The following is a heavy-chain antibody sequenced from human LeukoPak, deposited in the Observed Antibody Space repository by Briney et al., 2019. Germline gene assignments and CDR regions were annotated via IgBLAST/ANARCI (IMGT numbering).Heavy chain of an antibody. CDR3: AREETYGSGSYGPWRALDY. V-gene: IGHV3-7*03. Sequence: GGSLRLSCAASGFTFSSYWMSWDRQAPGKGLEWVANIKQDGSEKYYVDSVKGRFTISRDNAKNSLYLQMNSLRAEDTAVYYCAREETYGSGSYGPWRALDYWGQGTLVTVSS. CDR1: GFTFSSYW. J-gene: IGHJ4*02. D-gene: IGHD3-10*01. CDR2: IKQDGSEK.